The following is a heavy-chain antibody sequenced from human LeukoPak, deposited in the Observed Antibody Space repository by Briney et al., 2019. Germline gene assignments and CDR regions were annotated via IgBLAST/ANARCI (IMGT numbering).Heavy chain of an antibody. D-gene: IGHD6-19*01. CDR3: AREVAVTGTPSLDN. CDR1: GFTISSYE. CDR2: ISSSGSTI. J-gene: IGHJ4*02. V-gene: IGHV3-48*03. Sequence: PGGSLRLSCAASGFTISSYEMNWVRQAPGKGLEWVSYISSSGSTIYYADSVRGRFTLSRDNAKNSLYLQMNSLRVEDTAIYYCAREVAVTGTPSLDNWGQGTLVTVSS.